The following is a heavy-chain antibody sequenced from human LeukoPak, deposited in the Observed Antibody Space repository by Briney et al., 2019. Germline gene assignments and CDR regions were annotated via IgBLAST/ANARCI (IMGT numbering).Heavy chain of an antibody. CDR2: VNPNSGDT. D-gene: IGHD1/OR15-1a*01. Sequence: GASVKVSCKASGYTFTGYYLHWVRQAPGQGLEWMGCVNPNSGDTNYAQKLQGRVTMTTDTSTSTAYMELRSLRSDDTAVYYCARNNPVWPTHPNDYWGQGTLVTVSS. J-gene: IGHJ4*02. CDR3: ARNNPVWPTHPNDY. V-gene: IGHV1-2*02. CDR1: GYTFTGYY.